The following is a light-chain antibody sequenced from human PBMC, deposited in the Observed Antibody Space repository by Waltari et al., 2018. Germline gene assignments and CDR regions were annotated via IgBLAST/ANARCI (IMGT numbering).Light chain of an antibody. CDR1: SSDVGGYNY. CDR2: DVS. J-gene: IGLJ1*01. V-gene: IGLV2-14*03. CDR3: SSYTSSSTLG. Sequence: QSALTQPASVSGSPGQSITISCTGTSSDVGGYNYVSWYQQHPGKAPKLMICDVSNRPSGVSNRFPGSKSGNTASLTISGLQAEDEADYYCSSYTSSSTLGFGTGTKVTVL.